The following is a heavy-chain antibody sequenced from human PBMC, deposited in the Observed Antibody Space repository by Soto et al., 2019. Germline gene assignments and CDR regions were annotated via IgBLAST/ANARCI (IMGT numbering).Heavy chain of an antibody. D-gene: IGHD3-9*01. CDR3: ARVGRALRYFDWPIDY. CDR2: INWNGGST. V-gene: IGHV3-20*01. Sequence: GGSLRLSCAASGFTFDDYGMSWVRQAPGKGLEWVSGINWNGGSTDYADSVKGRFTISRDNAKNSLYLQMNSLRAEDTALYHCARVGRALRYFDWPIDYWGQGTLVTVSS. J-gene: IGHJ4*02. CDR1: GFTFDDYG.